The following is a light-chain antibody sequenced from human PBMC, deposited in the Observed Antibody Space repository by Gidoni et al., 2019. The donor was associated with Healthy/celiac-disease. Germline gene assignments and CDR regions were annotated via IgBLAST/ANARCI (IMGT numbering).Light chain of an antibody. J-gene: IGLJ1*01. CDR3: AAWDDSLNGYV. CDR1: SSNIGNNA. CDR2: YDD. V-gene: IGLV1-36*01. Sequence: SVLTQPPSVSEAPRQRATISCSGGSSNIGNNAVNWYQQLPGKAPKLLIYYDDLLPSGVSDRFSGSKSGTSASLAISGLQSEDEADYYCAAWDDSLNGYVFGTGTKVTVL.